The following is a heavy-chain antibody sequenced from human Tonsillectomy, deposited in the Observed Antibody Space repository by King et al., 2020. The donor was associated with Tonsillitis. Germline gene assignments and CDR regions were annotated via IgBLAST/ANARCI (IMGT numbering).Heavy chain of an antibody. CDR1: GFSLSTSGVG. D-gene: IGHD3-22*01. CDR3: AHSRPYYYDSSGYYPPNFDY. J-gene: IGHJ4*02. Sequence: TLKESGPTLVKPTQTLTLTCTFSGFSLSTSGVGVGWIRQPPGKALEWLALIYWNVDKRYSPSLNSRLTITKDTSQNQVVLTMTNVDPVDTATYYCAHSRPYYYDSSGYYPPNFDYWGQGTLVTVSS. V-gene: IGHV2-5*01. CDR2: IYWNVDK.